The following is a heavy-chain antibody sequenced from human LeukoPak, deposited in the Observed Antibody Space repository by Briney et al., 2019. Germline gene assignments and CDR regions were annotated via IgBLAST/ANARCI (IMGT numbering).Heavy chain of an antibody. CDR2: FDPEDGET. J-gene: IGHJ4*02. V-gene: IGHV1-24*01. Sequence: ASVKVSCKVSGYTLTELSMHWVRQAPGKGLEWMGGFDPEDGETIYAQKFQGRVTMTEDTSTDTAYMELSSLSSEDTAVYYCATDLGAAAGTVPFDYWGQGTLVTVSS. CDR1: GYTLTELS. CDR3: ATDLGAAAGTVPFDY. D-gene: IGHD6-13*01.